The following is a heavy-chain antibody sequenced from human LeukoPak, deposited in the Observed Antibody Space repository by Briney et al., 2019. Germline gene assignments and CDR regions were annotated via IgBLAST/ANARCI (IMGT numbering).Heavy chain of an antibody. Sequence: GGSLRLSCAASGFTFSSYSMNWVRQAPGKGLEWVSSISSSSSYIYYADSVKGRFTISRDNSKNTLYLQMNSLRADDTAVYYCARTSHYADIAATIPYGIYYFDYWGQGTLVTVSS. CDR1: GFTFSSYS. J-gene: IGHJ4*02. CDR3: ARTSHYADIAATIPYGIYYFDY. CDR2: ISSSSSYI. D-gene: IGHD5-12*01. V-gene: IGHV3-21*04.